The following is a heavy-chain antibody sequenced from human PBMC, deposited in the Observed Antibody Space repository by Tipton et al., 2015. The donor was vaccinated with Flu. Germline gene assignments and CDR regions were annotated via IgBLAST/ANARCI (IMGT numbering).Heavy chain of an antibody. J-gene: IGHJ6*02. CDR2: IYYSGST. V-gene: IGHV4-59*01. CDR3: ARANPYYDFWRGYSYYYYGMDV. Sequence: TLSLTCTVSGGSISSYYWSWIRQPPGKGLEWIGYIYYSGSTNYNPSLKSRVTIPVDTSKNQFSLKLSSVTAADTAVYYCARANPYYDFWRGYSYYYYGMDVWGQGTTVTVSS. D-gene: IGHD3-3*01. CDR1: GGSISSYY.